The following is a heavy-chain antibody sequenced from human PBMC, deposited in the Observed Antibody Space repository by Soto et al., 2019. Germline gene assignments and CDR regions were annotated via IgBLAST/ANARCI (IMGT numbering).Heavy chain of an antibody. CDR3: ARLDGYTGYYYYYGMDV. V-gene: IGHV3-74*01. Sequence: EVQLVESGGGLVQPGGSLRLSCAAAGFTFSSYWMHWVRQAPGKGLVWVSRVKSDGSSTSYADSVKGRFTISRDNAKNTLYLQMNSLRAEDTAVYYCARLDGYTGYYYYYGMDVWGQGTTVTVSS. D-gene: IGHD5-12*01. CDR2: VKSDGSST. CDR1: GFTFSSYW. J-gene: IGHJ6*02.